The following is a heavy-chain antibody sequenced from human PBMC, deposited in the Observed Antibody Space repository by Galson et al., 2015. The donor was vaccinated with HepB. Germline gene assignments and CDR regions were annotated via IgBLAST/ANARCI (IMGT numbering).Heavy chain of an antibody. CDR1: GHSFTKYW. V-gene: IGHV5-51*01. Sequence: QSGAEVKKPGELLKISCKNSGHSFTKYWIAWGGKLPGKGLGWMGIIFPGDSDATYSPSFQGQVTISADKSINTAYLEWSSLKASDTALYYCARHGDDSYLQYWGQGTLVTVSS. CDR3: ARHGDDSYLQY. D-gene: IGHD7-27*01. J-gene: IGHJ4*02. CDR2: IFPGDSDA.